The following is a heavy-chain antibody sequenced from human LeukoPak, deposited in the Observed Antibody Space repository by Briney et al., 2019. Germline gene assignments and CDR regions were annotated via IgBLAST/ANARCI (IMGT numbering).Heavy chain of an antibody. V-gene: IGHV1-46*01. Sequence: ASVKVSCTTSGYTFTRYYMQWVRQAPGHGLEWMGIINPISGATDYAQKFQGRVTMTRDTSTRTVYMELSSLRSEDTAMYYCARLPYRDGVAQDYWGEGTLVTVSP. CDR3: ARLPYRDGVAQDY. D-gene: IGHD3-16*02. CDR2: INPISGAT. CDR1: GYTFTRYY. J-gene: IGHJ4*02.